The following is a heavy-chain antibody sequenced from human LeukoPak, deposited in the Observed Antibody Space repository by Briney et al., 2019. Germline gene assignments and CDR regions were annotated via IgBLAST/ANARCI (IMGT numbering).Heavy chain of an antibody. D-gene: IGHD4-23*01. V-gene: IGHV3-30*02. CDR2: IRYDGSNK. CDR3: AKGGGYYYYMDV. J-gene: IGHJ6*03. CDR1: GFTFSSYG. Sequence: GGSLRLSCAASGFTFSSYGMHWVRQAPGKGLEWVAFIRYDGSNKYYADSVKGRFTISRDNSKNTLYLQMNSLRAEDTAVYYCAKGGGYYYYMDVWGEGTTVTISS.